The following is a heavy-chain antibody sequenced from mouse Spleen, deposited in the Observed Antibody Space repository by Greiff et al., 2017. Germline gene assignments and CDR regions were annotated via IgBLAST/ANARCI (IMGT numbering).Heavy chain of an antibody. D-gene: IGHD2-1*01. Sequence: LMESGAELVRPGSSVKLSCKDSYFAFMASAMHWVKQRPGHGLEWIGSFTMYSDATEYSENFKGKATLTANTSSSTAYMELSSLTSEDSAVYYCARDGDYGNYGAMDYWGQGTSVTVSS. J-gene: IGHJ4*01. CDR1: YFAFMASA. CDR2: FTMYSDAT. V-gene: IGHV1-49*01. CDR3: ARDGDYGNYGAMDY.